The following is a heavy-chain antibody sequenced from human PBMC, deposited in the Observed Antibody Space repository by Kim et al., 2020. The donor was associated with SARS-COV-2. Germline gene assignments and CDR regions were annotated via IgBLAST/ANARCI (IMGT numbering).Heavy chain of an antibody. CDR1: GFTFSSYS. J-gene: IGHJ6*01. CDR3: ARDFGSGGYYNDYYYGMDV. D-gene: IGHD3-10*01. Sequence: GGSLRLSCAASGFTFSSYSMNWVRQAPGKGLEWVSSISSSSSYIYYADSVKGRFTISRDNAKNSLYLQMNSLRAEDTAVYYCARDFGSGGYYNDYYYGMDVWGRGSTVA. V-gene: IGHV3-21*01. CDR2: ISSSSSYI.